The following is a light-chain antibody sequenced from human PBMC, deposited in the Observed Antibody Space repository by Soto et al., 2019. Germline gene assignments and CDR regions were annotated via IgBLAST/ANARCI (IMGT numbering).Light chain of an antibody. CDR2: AAS. Sequence: DIQMTQHPSSLSASVGDRVTITCRASQSISDFLNWYQQKPGKAPNLLIFAASSLQNAVPSRFSGSGSGKAFNLTISSLQPEDFATYFCPQSYSSPLTSGQGTRLEIK. CDR3: PQSYSSPLT. J-gene: IGKJ5*01. V-gene: IGKV1-39*01. CDR1: QSISDF.